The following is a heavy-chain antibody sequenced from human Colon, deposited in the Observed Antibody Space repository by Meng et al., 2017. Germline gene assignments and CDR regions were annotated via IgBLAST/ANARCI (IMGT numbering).Heavy chain of an antibody. CDR1: GFTFSSCA. J-gene: IGHJ4*02. Sequence: QMVGSGGGLVQPGGSLGLSCAASGFTFSSCAMGWVRQPPGKGLEWVSTIIYSGVTTYYPDSVKGHFTVSRDNSKNTVFLQMSSLRAEDMAVYYCAKGRTSDYWGQGTLVTVSS. CDR3: AKGRTSDY. CDR2: IIYSGVTT. D-gene: IGHD3/OR15-3a*01. V-gene: IGHV3-23*04.